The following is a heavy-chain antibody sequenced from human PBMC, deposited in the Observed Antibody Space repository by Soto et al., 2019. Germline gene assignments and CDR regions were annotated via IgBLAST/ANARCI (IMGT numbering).Heavy chain of an antibody. J-gene: IGHJ4*02. V-gene: IGHV3-15*07. CDR2: IKSKTDGGTT. Sequence: EVQLVGSGGGLVKPGGSLRLSCAASGFTFSNAWMNWVRQAPGKGLEWVGRIKSKTDGGTTDYAAPVKGRFTISRDDSKNTLYLQMNSLKTEDTAVYYCTTWDIAAAGTPFDYWGQGTLVTVSS. D-gene: IGHD6-13*01. CDR1: GFTFSNAW. CDR3: TTWDIAAAGTPFDY.